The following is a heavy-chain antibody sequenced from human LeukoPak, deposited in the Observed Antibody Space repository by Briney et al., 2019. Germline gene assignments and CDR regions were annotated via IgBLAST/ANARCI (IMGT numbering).Heavy chain of an antibody. V-gene: IGHV4-61*02. CDR3: ARGVAAAGTGSY. CDR1: GGSISSGSYY. CDR2: IYTSGST. D-gene: IGHD6-13*01. Sequence: SETLSLTCTVSGGSISSGSYYWSWIRQPAGKGLEWIGRIYTSGSTNYNPSLKSRVTISVDTSKNQFSLKLSSVTAADTAVYYCARGVAAAGTGSYWGQGTLVTVSS. J-gene: IGHJ4*02.